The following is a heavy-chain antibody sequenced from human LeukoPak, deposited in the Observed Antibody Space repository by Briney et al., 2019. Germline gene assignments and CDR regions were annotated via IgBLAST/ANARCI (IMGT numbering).Heavy chain of an antibody. CDR2: INPSGGST. Sequence: ASVKVSCKASGYTFTDYYIHWVRQAPGQGLEWMGMINPSGGSTSYAQKFQGRVTMTRDTSTSTVYTDLNSLRSEDTAVYFCARSIRGCSSSPCYEDYWGQGTLVTVSS. CDR1: GYTFTDYY. V-gene: IGHV1-46*01. D-gene: IGHD2-2*01. J-gene: IGHJ4*02. CDR3: ARSIRGCSSSPCYEDY.